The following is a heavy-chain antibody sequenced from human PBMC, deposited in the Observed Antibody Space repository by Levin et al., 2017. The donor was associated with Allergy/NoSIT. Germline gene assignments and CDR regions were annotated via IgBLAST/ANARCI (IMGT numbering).Heavy chain of an antibody. J-gene: IGHJ4*02. D-gene: IGHD6-6*01. CDR2: INTKTGKP. Sequence: GGSLRLSCKASGSTFSDCAMNWVRQAPGQGLEWMGWINTKTGKPTYAQGFTGRFVFSLDASVSTTYLQISGLKAEDTAMYYCAREVYTSSTFIDYWGQGSLVTVSS. V-gene: IGHV7-4-1*02. CDR3: AREVYTSSTFIDY. CDR1: GSTFSDCA.